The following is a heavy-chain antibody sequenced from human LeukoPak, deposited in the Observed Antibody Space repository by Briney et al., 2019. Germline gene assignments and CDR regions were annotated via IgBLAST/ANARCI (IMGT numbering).Heavy chain of an antibody. CDR3: ARQAYASSLDAFDI. V-gene: IGHV5-51*01. J-gene: IGHJ3*02. Sequence: GESLRISCKGSGYSFTTDYIGWVRQVPGKGLEWMGIIYPDDSDTTYSPSFQGQVTISVDKSITPAFLQWSSLKASDTAMYYCARQAYASSLDAFDIWGQGTMVTASS. D-gene: IGHD2-2*01. CDR2: IYPDDSDT. CDR1: GYSFTTDY.